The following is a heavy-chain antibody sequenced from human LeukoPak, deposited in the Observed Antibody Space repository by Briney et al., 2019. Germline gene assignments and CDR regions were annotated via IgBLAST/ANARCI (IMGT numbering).Heavy chain of an antibody. CDR1: ENISTTYW. V-gene: IGHV5-51*01. J-gene: IGHJ6*03. CDR3: ARLPMATKYYYYMDV. Sequence: GESMKISCTGSENISTTYWIGWVRQTPEKGLEWMGIIYPGDYNTRYSPSFHSQVTISADKTISTAYLQWSSLKASDNAMYYCARLPMATKYYYYMDVWGKGTTVTVS. CDR2: IYPGDYNT. D-gene: IGHD5-24*01.